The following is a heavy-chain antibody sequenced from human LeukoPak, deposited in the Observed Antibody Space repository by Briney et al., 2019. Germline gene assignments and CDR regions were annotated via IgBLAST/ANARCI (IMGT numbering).Heavy chain of an antibody. J-gene: IGHJ4*02. V-gene: IGHV4-59*01. CDR1: GGSISSYY. CDR3: ARDGRRDGYKSDFDY. Sequence: NPSETLSLTCTVSGGSISSYYWSWIRKPPGKGLEWIGYIYYSGSTNYNPSLKSRVTISVDTSKNQFSLKLSSVTAADTAVYYCARDGRRDGYKSDFDYWGQGTLVTVSS. CDR2: IYYSGST. D-gene: IGHD5-24*01.